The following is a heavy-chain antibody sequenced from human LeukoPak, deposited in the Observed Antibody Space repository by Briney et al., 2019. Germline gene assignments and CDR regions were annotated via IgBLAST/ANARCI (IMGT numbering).Heavy chain of an antibody. CDR2: IYYTGST. V-gene: IGHV4-59*08. CDR3: ARHRAYSSSSPFDY. D-gene: IGHD6-6*01. J-gene: IGHJ4*02. Sequence: SETLSLTCSVSGGSISSLYWSWIRQPPGKGLDWIGYIYYTGSTNYNPSLKSRVTIFVDMSKNQFSLRLSSVTAADTALYYCARHRAYSSSSPFDYWGQGTLVTVSS. CDR1: GGSISSLY.